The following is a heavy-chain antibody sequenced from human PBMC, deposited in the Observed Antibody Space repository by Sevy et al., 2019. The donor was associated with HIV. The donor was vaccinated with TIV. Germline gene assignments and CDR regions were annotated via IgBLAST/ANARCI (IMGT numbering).Heavy chain of an antibody. CDR3: ARHTAVSASSFDF. J-gene: IGHJ4*02. V-gene: IGHV4-59*08. Sequence: SETLSLTCTVSGGSISNYYWSWIREPPGKGLEWIAYIYYSGSTKYNPSLKSRVTITVEPSKNQFPLKLSSVTAADTAVYYCARHTAVSASSFDFWGQGTLVTVSS. D-gene: IGHD2-8*01. CDR1: GGSISNYY. CDR2: IYYSGST.